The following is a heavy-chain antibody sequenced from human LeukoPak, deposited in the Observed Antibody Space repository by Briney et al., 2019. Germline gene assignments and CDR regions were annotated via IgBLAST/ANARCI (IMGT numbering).Heavy chain of an antibody. CDR1: GFMFHDYA. CDR3: ARESESSGWYDY. J-gene: IGHJ4*02. V-gene: IGHV3-43*02. D-gene: IGHD6-19*01. CDR2: ISGDGGST. Sequence: GGSLILSCAAPGFMFHDYAIHWVRQAPGKGLEWVSLISGDGGSTFYADSVKGRFTISRDNSKNSLYLQMNSLRSDDTALYYCARESESSGWYDYWGQGTLVTVSS.